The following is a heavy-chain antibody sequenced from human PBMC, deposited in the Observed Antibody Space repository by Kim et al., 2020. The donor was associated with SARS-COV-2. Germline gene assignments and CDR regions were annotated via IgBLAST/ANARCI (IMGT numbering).Heavy chain of an antibody. V-gene: IGHV1-8*01. CDR1: GYTFTSYD. CDR2: MNPNSGNT. Sequence: ASVKVSCKASGYTFTSYDINWVRQATGQGLEWMGWMNPNSGNTGYAQKFQGRVTMTRNTSISTAYMELSSLRSEDTAVYYCARGGSVVPAAKGTYGMDVWGQGTTVTVSS. J-gene: IGHJ6*02. D-gene: IGHD2-2*01. CDR3: ARGGSVVPAAKGTYGMDV.